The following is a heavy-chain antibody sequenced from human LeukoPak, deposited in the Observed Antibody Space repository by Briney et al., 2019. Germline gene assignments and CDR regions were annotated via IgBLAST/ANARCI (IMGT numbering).Heavy chain of an antibody. V-gene: IGHV3-66*01. J-gene: IGHJ4*02. CDR3: AREISRFGI. CDR1: GFTVSSNY. CDR2: NDIGGST. D-gene: IGHD3-16*01. Sequence: GGSLRLSCAASGFTVSSNYMSWVRQARGRGLEWVSSNDIGGSTYYADSVKGRFTISRDNPNNTLYLQMHSLRAEDTAVYYCAREISRFGIWGQGTLVTVSS.